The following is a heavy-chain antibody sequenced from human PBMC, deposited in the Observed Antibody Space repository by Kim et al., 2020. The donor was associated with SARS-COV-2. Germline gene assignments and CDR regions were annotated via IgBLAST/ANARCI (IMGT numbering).Heavy chain of an antibody. Sequence: ASVKVSCKASGYTFTSYDINWVRQATGQGLEWMGWMNPNSGNTGYAQKFQGRVTMTRNTSISTAYMELSSLRSEDTAVYYCARRADYGDYLTSWHAFDIWGQGTMVTVSS. CDR3: ARRADYGDYLTSWHAFDI. CDR1: GYTFTSYD. D-gene: IGHD4-17*01. J-gene: IGHJ3*02. CDR2: MNPNSGNT. V-gene: IGHV1-8*01.